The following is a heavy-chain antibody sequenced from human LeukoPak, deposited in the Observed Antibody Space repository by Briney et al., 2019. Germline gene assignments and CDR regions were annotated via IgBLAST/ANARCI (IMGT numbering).Heavy chain of an antibody. CDR1: GASFSGYY. CDR2: INHSGST. CDR3: ASAYYDILTGYRSHYYFDY. V-gene: IGHV4-34*01. D-gene: IGHD3-9*01. J-gene: IGHJ4*02. Sequence: SETLSLTCAVYGASFSGYYWSWVRQPPKKGLEWIGEINHSGSTNYNPSLKSRVTISVDTSKNQFSLRLSSVTAADTAVYYCASAYYDILTGYRSHYYFDYWGQGTLVTVSS.